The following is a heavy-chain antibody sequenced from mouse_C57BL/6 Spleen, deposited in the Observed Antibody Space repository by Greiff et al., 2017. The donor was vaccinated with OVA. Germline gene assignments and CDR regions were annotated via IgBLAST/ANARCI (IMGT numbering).Heavy chain of an antibody. CDR3: ARKGSTAPLDY. D-gene: IGHD5-1*01. CDR2: IYPGDGDT. CDR1: GYAFSSSW. V-gene: IGHV1-82*01. J-gene: IGHJ2*01. Sequence: VQLQQSGPELVKPGASVKISCKASGYAFSSSWMNWVKQRPGKGLEWIGRIYPGDGDTNYTGKFKGKATLTADKSSSTAYMQLSSLTSEDSAVDFCARKGSTAPLDYWGQGTTLTVSS.